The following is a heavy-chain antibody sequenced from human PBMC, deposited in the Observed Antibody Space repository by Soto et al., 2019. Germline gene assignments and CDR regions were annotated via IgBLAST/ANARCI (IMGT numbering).Heavy chain of an antibody. CDR1: GFSISTDSAA. CDR3: ARAYSSGWFSYFDF. CDR2: TYYRSGWSR. V-gene: IGHV6-1*01. J-gene: IGHJ4*02. D-gene: IGHD6-19*01. Sequence: SQTLSLTCAISGFSISTDSAAWNWIRQSPSRGLEWLGRTYYRSGWSREYAVSVRGRLTIDPDTSKNQFSLQLNSVTPEDTAVYFCARAYSSGWFSYFDFWGQGTLVTVSS.